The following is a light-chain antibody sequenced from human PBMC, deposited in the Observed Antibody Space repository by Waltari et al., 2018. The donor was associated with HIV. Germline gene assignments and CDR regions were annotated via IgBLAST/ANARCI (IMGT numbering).Light chain of an antibody. CDR1: ISDVGGTKY. CDR3: NSYAGSNNWV. V-gene: IGLV2-8*01. CDR2: EVN. Sequence: QSALTLTPSSAASPGQSTPISCTGTISDVGGTKYLSWYQQHPGKVPKLMIYEVNKRPSGVPDRFSGSKSANTASLTVSGLQADDEADYYCNSYAGSNNWVFGGGTKLTVL. J-gene: IGLJ3*02.